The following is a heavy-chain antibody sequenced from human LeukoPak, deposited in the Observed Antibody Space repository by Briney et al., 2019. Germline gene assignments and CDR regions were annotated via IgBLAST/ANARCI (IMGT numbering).Heavy chain of an antibody. D-gene: IGHD3-16*01. V-gene: IGHV3-7*01. CDR1: GFTVSSNY. CDR2: IKEDGSEK. CDR3: ARDRFMDV. J-gene: IGHJ6*02. Sequence: GGSLRLSCAASGFTVSSNYMSWVRQAPGKGLEWVANIKEDGSEKYCVDSVKGRFTISRDNAKNSLYLQMNSLRAEDTAVYYCARDRFMDVWGRGTTVTVS.